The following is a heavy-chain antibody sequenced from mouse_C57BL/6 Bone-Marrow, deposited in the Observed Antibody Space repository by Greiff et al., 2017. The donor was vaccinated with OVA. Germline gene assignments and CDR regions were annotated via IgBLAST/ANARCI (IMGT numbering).Heavy chain of an antibody. V-gene: IGHV1-50*01. J-gene: IGHJ1*03. CDR1: GFTFTSYW. CDR3: ARTGGYFDV. CDR2: IDPSDSST. Sequence: QVQLQQPGAELVKPGASVTLSCTASGFTFTSYWMPWVKQSPGQGLEWIGEIDPSDSSTNYHPKFTGQATLTVDTSSSTAYMQLSSRTAEDSAVYYWARTGGYFDVWGTGTTVTVSS.